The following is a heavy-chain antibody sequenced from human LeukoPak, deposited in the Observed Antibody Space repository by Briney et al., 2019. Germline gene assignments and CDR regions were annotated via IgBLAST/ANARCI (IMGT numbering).Heavy chain of an antibody. J-gene: IGHJ3*02. CDR3: ASFGLNYVWGSYRYTHDAFDI. CDR2: IYFSCST. D-gene: IGHD3-16*02. V-gene: IGHV4-61*08. Sequence: SETLSLTCTVSGGSISSFYWSWFYWSWIRQPPGKGLEWIGYIYFSCSTNYNPSLKSRVTISVDTSKNQFSLKLSSVTAADTAVYYCASFGLNYVWGSYRYTHDAFDIWGQGTMVTVSS. CDR1: GGSISS.